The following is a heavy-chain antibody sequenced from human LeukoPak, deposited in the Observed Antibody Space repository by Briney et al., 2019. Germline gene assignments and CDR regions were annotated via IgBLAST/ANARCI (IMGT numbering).Heavy chain of an antibody. J-gene: IGHJ5*01. CDR3: ARDYSGYYSPFDS. Sequence: GGSLRLSCAASGFTFNTYWIHWVRQAPGKGLVWVSRISSDGIATAYAESVKGRFTISRDNAKNTLYLQMSSLRVDDTGLHYCARDYSGYYSPFDSWGQGTLVTVSS. V-gene: IGHV3-74*01. CDR1: GFTFNTYW. D-gene: IGHD3-22*01. CDR2: ISSDGIAT.